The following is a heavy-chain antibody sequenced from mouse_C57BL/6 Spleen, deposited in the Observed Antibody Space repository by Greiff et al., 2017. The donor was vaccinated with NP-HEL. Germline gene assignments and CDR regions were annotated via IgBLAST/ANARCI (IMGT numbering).Heavy chain of an antibody. V-gene: IGHV1-4*01. CDR3: ARLLTGPYCDY. D-gene: IGHD4-1*01. CDR1: GYTFTSYT. Sequence: VKVVESGAELARPGASVKMSCKASGYTFTSYTMHWVKQRPGQGLEWIGYINPSSGYTKYNQKFKDKATLTADKSSSTAYMQLSSLTSEDSAVYYWARLLTGPYCDYWGQGTTLTVSS. J-gene: IGHJ2*01. CDR2: INPSSGYT.